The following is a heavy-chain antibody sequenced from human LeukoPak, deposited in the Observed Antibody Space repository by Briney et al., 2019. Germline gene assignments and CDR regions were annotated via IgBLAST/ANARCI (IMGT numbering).Heavy chain of an antibody. CDR2: ICHSGSA. J-gene: IGHJ3*02. D-gene: IGHD2-21*01. CDR3: ARDPGDDGAFDI. Sequence: SETLSPTCTVSGGSINSYYWSWIRQPPGKGLEWIGYICHSGSANYKPSLKSRVTISVDTSKNQFSLKLSSVTAADTAVYYCARDPGDDGAFDIWGQGTMVTVSS. V-gene: IGHV4-59*01. CDR1: GGSINSYY.